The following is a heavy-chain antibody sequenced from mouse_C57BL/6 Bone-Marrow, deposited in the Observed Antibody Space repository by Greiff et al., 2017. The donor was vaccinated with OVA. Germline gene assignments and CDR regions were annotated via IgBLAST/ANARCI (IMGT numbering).Heavy chain of an antibody. V-gene: IGHV5-6*02. J-gene: IGHJ3*01. Sequence: DVKLVESGGDLVKPGGSLKLSCAASGFTFSSYGMSWVRQTPDKRLEWVATISSGGSYTYYPDSVKGRFTISRDNAKNTLYLQMSSLKSEDTAMYYCARHGGQLRLFAYWGQGTLVTVSA. CDR2: ISSGGSYT. CDR1: GFTFSSYG. D-gene: IGHD3-2*02. CDR3: ARHGGQLRLFAY.